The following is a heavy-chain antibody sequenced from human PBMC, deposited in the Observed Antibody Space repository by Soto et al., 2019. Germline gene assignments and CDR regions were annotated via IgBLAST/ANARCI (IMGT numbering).Heavy chain of an antibody. CDR2: ISPLFGTT. V-gene: IGHV1-69*13. J-gene: IGHJ4*02. D-gene: IGHD6-13*01. CDR3: ARGRMSLSGTFFGY. Sequence: QVQLVQSGAEVKKPGSSVKVSCKASGGTFSSYTITWVRQAPGQGREWMGGISPLFGTTNYAQKLQGKVTITADKSTSTAPRALSSLRSEDTAVYYCARGRMSLSGTFFGYLGQGTLVTVSS. CDR1: GGTFSSYT.